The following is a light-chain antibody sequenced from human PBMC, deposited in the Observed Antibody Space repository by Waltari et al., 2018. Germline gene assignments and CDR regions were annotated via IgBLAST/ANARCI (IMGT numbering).Light chain of an antibody. Sequence: QSALTQPASVSGSPGQSITLSCIGTSRDVGRYNFVSWYQQHPGKAPKLIIYDVSNRPSGVSSRFSGSKSGNTASLTISGLQAEDEADYYCSSYTSSNTWVFGGGTKLTVL. J-gene: IGLJ3*02. CDR3: SSYTSSNTWV. CDR1: SRDVGRYNF. CDR2: DVS. V-gene: IGLV2-14*03.